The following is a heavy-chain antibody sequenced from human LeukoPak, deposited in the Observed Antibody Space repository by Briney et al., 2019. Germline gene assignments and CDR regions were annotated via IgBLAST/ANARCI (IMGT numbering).Heavy chain of an antibody. CDR1: GYTFTGYY. CDR3: AREGFGYYDILTSSIPGAFDI. CDR2: INPNSGGT. Sequence: ASVKVSCKASGYTFTGYYMHWVRQAPGQGLEWMGWINPNSGGTNYAQKFQGRVTMTRDTSISTAYMELSRLRSDDTAVYYCAREGFGYYDILTSSIPGAFDIWRQGTMVTVST. J-gene: IGHJ3*02. V-gene: IGHV1-2*02. D-gene: IGHD3-9*01.